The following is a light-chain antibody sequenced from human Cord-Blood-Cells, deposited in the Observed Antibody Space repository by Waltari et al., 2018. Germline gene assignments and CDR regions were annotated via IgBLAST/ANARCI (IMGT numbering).Light chain of an antibody. Sequence: QSALTQPRSVSGSPGQSVTISCTATSSDLGGYNYVSWYQQHPGKAPKLMIYDVSKRPSGVPDRFSGSKSGNTASLTISGLQAEDEADYYCCSYAGSYTYVFGTGTKVTVL. V-gene: IGLV2-11*01. CDR3: CSYAGSYTYV. J-gene: IGLJ1*01. CDR1: SSDLGGYNY. CDR2: DVS.